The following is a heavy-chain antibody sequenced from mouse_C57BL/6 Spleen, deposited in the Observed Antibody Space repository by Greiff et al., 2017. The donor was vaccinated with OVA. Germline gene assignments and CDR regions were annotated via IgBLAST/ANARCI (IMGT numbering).Heavy chain of an antibody. D-gene: IGHD2-3*01. CDR1: GYTFTSYW. CDR3: ASLYDGYYVGWYFDV. CDR2: INPSSGYT. Sequence: QVHVKQSGAELAKPGASVKLSCKASGYTFTSYWMHWVKQRPGQGLEWIGYINPSSGYTKYNQKFKDKATLTADKSSSTAYMQLSSLTYEDSAVYYCASLYDGYYVGWYFDVWGTGTTVTVSS. V-gene: IGHV1-7*01. J-gene: IGHJ1*03.